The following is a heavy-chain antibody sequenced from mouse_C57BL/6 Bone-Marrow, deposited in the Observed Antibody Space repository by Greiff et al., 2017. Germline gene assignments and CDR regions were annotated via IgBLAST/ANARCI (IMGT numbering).Heavy chain of an antibody. J-gene: IGHJ4*01. CDR2: IYPGNSDT. CDR3: TRYYREAYCAMDG. Sequence: EVQLQQSGTVLARPGASVKMSCKTSGYTFTSYWMHWVKQRPGQGLAWIGAIYPGNSDTSYNQKFKGKATLPAVTSASTAYLELSSLTNEDSAVYYCTRYYREAYCAMDGWGQGTSVTVSS. D-gene: IGHD1-1*01. CDR1: GYTFTSYW. V-gene: IGHV1-5*01.